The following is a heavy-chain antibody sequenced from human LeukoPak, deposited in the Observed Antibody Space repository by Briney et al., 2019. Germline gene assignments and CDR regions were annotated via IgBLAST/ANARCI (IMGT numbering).Heavy chain of an antibody. CDR3: AGGPNYYDRTDY. CDR2: INHSGST. V-gene: IGHV4-34*01. Sequence: SETLSLTCAVYGGSFSGYYWSWIRKPPGKGLEWIGEINHSGSTNCNPSLKSRVTISVDTSKNQFSRKLSSVTAADTAVYYCAGGPNYYDRTDYWGQGTLVTVSS. J-gene: IGHJ4*02. D-gene: IGHD3-22*01. CDR1: GGSFSGYY.